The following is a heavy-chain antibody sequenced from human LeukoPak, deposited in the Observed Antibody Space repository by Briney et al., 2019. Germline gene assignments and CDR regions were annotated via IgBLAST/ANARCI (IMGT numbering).Heavy chain of an antibody. CDR2: IYYSGST. Sequence: PSETLSLTCTVSGGSISSYYWSWIRQPPGKGLEWIGYIYYSGSTNYNPSLKTRVTISADTSKNQFSLKLSSVTAADTAVYYCARATGRTTVTTPYYYYMDVWGKGTTVTVSS. V-gene: IGHV4-59*01. CDR3: ARATGRTTVTTPYYYYMDV. CDR1: GGSISSYY. D-gene: IGHD4-11*01. J-gene: IGHJ6*03.